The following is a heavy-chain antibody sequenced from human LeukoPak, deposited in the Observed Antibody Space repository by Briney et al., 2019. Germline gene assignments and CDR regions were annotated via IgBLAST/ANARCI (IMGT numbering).Heavy chain of an antibody. Sequence: PGGSLRLSCAASGFTFSSYEMNWVRQAPGKGLEWVSYISSSGSTIYYADSVKGRFTISRDSAKNSLYLQMDSLRAEDTAVYYCARDAYSTAWDYYYGMDVWGKGTTVTVSS. CDR3: ARDAYSTAWDYYYGMDV. CDR2: ISSSGSTI. CDR1: GFTFSSYE. J-gene: IGHJ6*04. V-gene: IGHV3-48*03. D-gene: IGHD2/OR15-2a*01.